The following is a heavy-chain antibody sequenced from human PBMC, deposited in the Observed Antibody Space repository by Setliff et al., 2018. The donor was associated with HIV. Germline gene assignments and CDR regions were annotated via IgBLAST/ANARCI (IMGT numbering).Heavy chain of an antibody. V-gene: IGHV4-39*01. CDR3: VRHVWSDDFLVPGWFDS. CDR1: GGSIIESRYF. CDR2: VYYSGFT. Sequence: SETLSLTCTVSGGSIIESRYFWGWIRQPRGKGLEWIGSVYYSGFTHYSSSLKSRVTVSVDTSRFQFSVKLTPVTAAVTAVYKCVRHVWSDDFLVPGWFDSWCPGTLVTVSS. D-gene: IGHD3-3*01. J-gene: IGHJ5*01.